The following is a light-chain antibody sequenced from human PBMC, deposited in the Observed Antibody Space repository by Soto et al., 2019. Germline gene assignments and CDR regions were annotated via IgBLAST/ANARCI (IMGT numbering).Light chain of an antibody. CDR2: EGS. CDR1: SSDVGSYNL. J-gene: IGLJ1*01. CDR3: CSYASSRTYV. Sequence: QSVLTQPASVSGSPGQSITISCTGTSSDVGSYNLVSWYQQHPGKAPKLMIYEGSKRPSGISSRFSGSKSGNTASLTISGLQAEDQADFYCCSYASSRTYVFGTGTKLTVL. V-gene: IGLV2-23*01.